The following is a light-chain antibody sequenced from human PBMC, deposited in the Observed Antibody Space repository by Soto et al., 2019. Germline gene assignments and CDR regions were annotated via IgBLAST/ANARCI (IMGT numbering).Light chain of an antibody. CDR1: QSVSSSY. Sequence: EIVLTQSPGTLSLSPGERATLSCRASQSVSSSYLAWYQQKPGQSPRLLIYGASSRATGIPDRFSGSASGKDFALSISRLEPEDYAVYYCEQSGRGVTFRGETKVEIK. J-gene: IGKJ4*01. CDR3: EQSGRGVT. V-gene: IGKV3-20*01. CDR2: GAS.